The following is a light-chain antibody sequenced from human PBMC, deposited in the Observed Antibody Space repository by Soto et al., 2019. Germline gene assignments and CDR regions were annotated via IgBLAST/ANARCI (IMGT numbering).Light chain of an antibody. CDR2: DVS. V-gene: IGLV2-11*01. CDR1: NSDVGVYNY. Sequence: QSALTQPRSVSGSPGQSVTISCTGTNSDVGVYNYVSWYQQHPGKAPKLMIYDVSKRPSGVPDRFSGSKSGNTASLTISGLQAEDEADYYCCSYAGSYTPLFVFGTGTKVTVL. J-gene: IGLJ1*01. CDR3: CSYAGSYTPLFV.